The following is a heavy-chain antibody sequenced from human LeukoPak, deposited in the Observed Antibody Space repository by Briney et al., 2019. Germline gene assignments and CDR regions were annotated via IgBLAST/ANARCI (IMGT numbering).Heavy chain of an antibody. Sequence: GGSLRLSCAAPGFTSSIYWMSCVRQTPGKGREWVANIKQDGSEKYYVDSVKGRFTISRDNAKNSLYLQMNSLRAEDTAVYYCARAPLYGDYVGYYFDYWGQGALVTVSS. CDR3: ARAPLYGDYVGYYFDY. V-gene: IGHV3-7*01. J-gene: IGHJ4*02. D-gene: IGHD4-17*01. CDR1: GFTSSIYW. CDR2: IKQDGSEK.